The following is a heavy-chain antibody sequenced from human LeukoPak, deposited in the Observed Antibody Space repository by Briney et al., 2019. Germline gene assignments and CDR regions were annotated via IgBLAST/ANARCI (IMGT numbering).Heavy chain of an antibody. J-gene: IGHJ4*02. V-gene: IGHV4-4*07. D-gene: IGHD3-9*01. CDR3: ASGHIFTGYSYFDY. Sequence: SETLSLTCTVSVGSISNYYWSCIRHPAGKGLEWIGRIYTSGSTIYNPSLKSRVTMSVDTSKNQFSLKLNSVTAADTAGYYCASGHIFTGYSYFDYWGQGTLVTVSS. CDR1: VGSISNYY. CDR2: IYTSGST.